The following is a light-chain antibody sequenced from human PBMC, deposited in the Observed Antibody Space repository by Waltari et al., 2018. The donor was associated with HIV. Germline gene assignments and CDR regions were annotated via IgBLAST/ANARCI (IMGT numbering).Light chain of an antibody. CDR1: QSISNY. CDR3: QQSHNCPCT. V-gene: IGKV1-39*01. J-gene: IGKJ2*02. Sequence: DTQMTQSPPSLSASVGDRVTITCRASQSISNYLNWYQQKPGKAPKLLIHAASTLQSGVPSRFSGSGSGTDFTLAITSLRPEDLAAYYCQQSHNCPCTFGQGTKLE. CDR2: AAS.